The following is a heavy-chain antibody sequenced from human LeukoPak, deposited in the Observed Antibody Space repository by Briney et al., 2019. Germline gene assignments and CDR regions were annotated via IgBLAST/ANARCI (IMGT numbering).Heavy chain of an antibody. CDR1: GFTFSSYL. CDR3: ARSTVGATNKFDY. CDR2: INSDGSST. D-gene: IGHD1-26*01. V-gene: IGHV3-74*01. J-gene: IGHJ4*02. Sequence: GGSLRLSCAASGFTFSSYLMHWVRQALGERLVWVSRINSDGSSTDYADSVKGRFTISRDNAKNTLYLQMNSLRAEDTAVFYCARSTVGATNKFDYWGQGTLVTVSS.